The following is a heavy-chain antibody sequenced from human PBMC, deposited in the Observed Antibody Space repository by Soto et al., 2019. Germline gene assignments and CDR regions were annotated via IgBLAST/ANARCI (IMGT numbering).Heavy chain of an antibody. CDR2: VSTSGRST. Sequence: PGGSLRLSCSASGFIFSESTIYWLRQVPGKGLEAISAVSTSGRSTYYADSVKDRFTISRDNSKNTLFLQMGSLRPEDTAIYYCVKQAHGLDGVAFDYWGQGTQVTVSS. V-gene: IGHV3-64D*06. CDR1: GFIFSEST. D-gene: IGHD2-15*01. J-gene: IGHJ4*02. CDR3: VKQAHGLDGVAFDY.